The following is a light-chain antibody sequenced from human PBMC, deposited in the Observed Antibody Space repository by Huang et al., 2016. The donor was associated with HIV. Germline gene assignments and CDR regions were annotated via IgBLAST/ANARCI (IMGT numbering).Light chain of an antibody. J-gene: IGKJ1*01. CDR3: QQLNDYPWT. CDR1: EGSSRY. Sequence: IKLTQYPSSLSASVGNVVPITCRASEGSSRYLAWDQQKSGKAPKFLIYASSTLQSGVPSRCSGSGSGTDFTLTISSLQPEDFATYYCQQLNDYPWTFGQGTKVEIK. V-gene: IGKV1-9*01. CDR2: ASS.